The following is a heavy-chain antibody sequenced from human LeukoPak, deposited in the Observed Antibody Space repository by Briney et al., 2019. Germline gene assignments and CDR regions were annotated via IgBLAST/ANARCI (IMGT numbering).Heavy chain of an antibody. CDR1: GYTLSSYD. D-gene: IGHD2-21*02. Sequence: ASVKVPCKASGYTLSSYDINWVRQAPRQRLECMGWMNPNSGNTGYAQKFQGRVTMTRNTSISTAYMELSSLRSEDTAVYYCARGRNKGLRYPILFDYWGQGTLVTVSS. J-gene: IGHJ4*02. V-gene: IGHV1-8*01. CDR3: ARGRNKGLRYPILFDY. CDR2: MNPNSGNT.